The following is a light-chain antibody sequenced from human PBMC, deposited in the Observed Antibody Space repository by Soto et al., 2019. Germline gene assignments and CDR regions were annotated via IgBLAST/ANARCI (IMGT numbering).Light chain of an antibody. CDR1: QSVSSSY. CDR3: QQYGSSPRLT. CDR2: GAS. V-gene: IGKV3-20*01. J-gene: IGKJ5*01. Sequence: EIVLTQSPGTLSLSPGERATLSCRASQSVSSSYLAWYQQKPGQAPRLLIYGASSRATGIPDRFSGSGSGTDFTLTISRLEPEDFAVYYCQQYGSSPRLTFGQGTRREIK.